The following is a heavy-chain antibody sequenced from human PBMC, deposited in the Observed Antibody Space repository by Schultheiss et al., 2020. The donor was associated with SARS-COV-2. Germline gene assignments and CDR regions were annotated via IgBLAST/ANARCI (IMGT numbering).Heavy chain of an antibody. CDR3: ARVLLRDYWFGGGWWFDP. V-gene: IGHV4-59*12. D-gene: IGHD3-10*01. CDR2: IYYSGST. CDR1: GVSISNYY. Sequence: SETLSLTCTVSGVSISNYYWSWIRQPPGKGLEWIGYIYYSGSTYYNPSLKSRVTISVDTSKNQFSLKLSSVTAADTAVYYCARVLLRDYWFGGGWWFDPWGQGTLVTVSS. J-gene: IGHJ5*02.